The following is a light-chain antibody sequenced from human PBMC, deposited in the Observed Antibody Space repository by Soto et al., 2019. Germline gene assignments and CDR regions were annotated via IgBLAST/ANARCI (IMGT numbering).Light chain of an antibody. V-gene: IGKV1-39*01. Sequence: DIQMTQSPSSLSAYVGDRVTITCRASQSISSYLNWYQQKPGKAPKLLIYAASSLQSGVPSRFSGSGSGTDFTLTISSLQPEDFATYYCQQSYCTPPWTFGQGTKVEIK. CDR1: QSISSY. CDR3: QQSYCTPPWT. CDR2: AAS. J-gene: IGKJ1*01.